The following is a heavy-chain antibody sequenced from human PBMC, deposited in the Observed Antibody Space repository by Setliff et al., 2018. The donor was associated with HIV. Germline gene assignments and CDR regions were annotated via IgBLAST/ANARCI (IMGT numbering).Heavy chain of an antibody. D-gene: IGHD1-26*01. Sequence: GESLKISCAASGFTFSRYAMTWVRQAPGKGLEWVAYISAGSSLIYYVESVKGRFTISRDNAKNSLYLQMNTLRTEDTAVYYCAGDSGTVGADDYWGQGTLVTVSS. CDR2: ISAGSSLI. CDR3: AGDSGTVGADDY. J-gene: IGHJ4*02. CDR1: GFTFSRYA. V-gene: IGHV3-48*01.